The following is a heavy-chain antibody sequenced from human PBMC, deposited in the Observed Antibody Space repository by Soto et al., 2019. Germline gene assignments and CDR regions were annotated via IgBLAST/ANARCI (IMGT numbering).Heavy chain of an antibody. CDR1: GASVNNDY. CDR2: ISYSGTI. D-gene: IGHD3-16*01. CDR3: ARVIGGRKLFDY. V-gene: IGHV4-59*02. Sequence: QVQLQESGPGLVKPSETLSLTCTVSGASVNNDYWTWIRQSAGKGLECIGYISYSGTINYNPSFRSRVSMSLSTSKNQCYLRLSSVAAADTAFYFWARVIGGRKLFDYWGQGTLVTVSS. J-gene: IGHJ4*02.